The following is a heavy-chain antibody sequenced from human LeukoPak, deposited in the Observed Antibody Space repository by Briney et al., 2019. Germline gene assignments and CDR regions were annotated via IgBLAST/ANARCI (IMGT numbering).Heavy chain of an antibody. V-gene: IGHV4-59*01. D-gene: IGHD3-10*01. CDR3: ARVETVLWFGELDHPMNWFDP. J-gene: IGHJ5*02. Sequence: SEALLLTCTFSGGSISSYYWSWIRQPPGKGLEWIGYFYYSGSPNYNPSLKSRVTISVDPSKNQFSLKLSSVTAADTAVYYCARVETVLWFGELDHPMNWFDPWGQGTLVTVSS. CDR1: GGSISSYY. CDR2: FYYSGSP.